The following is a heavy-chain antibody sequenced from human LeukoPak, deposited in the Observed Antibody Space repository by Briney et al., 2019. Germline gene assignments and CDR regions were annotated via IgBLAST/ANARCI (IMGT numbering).Heavy chain of an antibody. CDR2: ISSSSSYI. Sequence: GGSLRLSCAASGFTFSSYSMNWVRQAPGKGLEWVSSISSSSSYIYYADSVKGRFTISRDNSKNTVYLQMNGLRAEDTAVYYCAGTMIVVVVNAFDIWGQGTMVTVSA. CDR1: GFTFSSYS. J-gene: IGHJ3*02. CDR3: AGTMIVVVVNAFDI. D-gene: IGHD3-22*01. V-gene: IGHV3-21*04.